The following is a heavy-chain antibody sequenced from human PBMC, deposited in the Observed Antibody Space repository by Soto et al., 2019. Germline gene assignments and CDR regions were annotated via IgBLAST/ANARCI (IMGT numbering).Heavy chain of an antibody. D-gene: IGHD6-13*01. J-gene: IGHJ5*02. CDR2: ISSNSAYI. CDR1: GFTFRSFT. V-gene: IGHV3-21*01. CDR3: TRDASRDSSARGWLDP. Sequence: GGSLRLSCAASGFTFRSFTMNWVRQAPGKGLEWVSTISSNSAYIYYTDALRGRFTISRDNAKNSLHLQMNRLRAEDTAVYYCTRDASRDSSARGWLDPWGQGTMVTVYS.